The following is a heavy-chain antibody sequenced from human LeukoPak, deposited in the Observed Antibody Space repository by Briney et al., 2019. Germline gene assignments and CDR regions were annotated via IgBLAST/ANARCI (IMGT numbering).Heavy chain of an antibody. J-gene: IGHJ5*02. Sequence: ASVKVSCKASGYTFTNYGITWVRQAPGQGLEWMGWISAYNGNTNYAQKLQGRITMTTDTSTSTAYMELRSLRSDDTAVYYCARDTGVYCSSTSCLNWFDPWGRGTLVTVS. CDR1: GYTFTNYG. CDR3: ARDTGVYCSSTSCLNWFDP. D-gene: IGHD2-2*01. V-gene: IGHV1-18*01. CDR2: ISAYNGNT.